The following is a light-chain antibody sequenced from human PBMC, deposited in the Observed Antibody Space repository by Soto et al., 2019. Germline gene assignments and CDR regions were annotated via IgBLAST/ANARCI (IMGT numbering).Light chain of an antibody. CDR1: QSVSSN. Sequence: EIVMTQSPATLPASPGERATLSCRASQSVSSNLAWYQQKPGQAPRLLIYGASTRATGIPARFSGSGSGTEFTLTISSLQSEDFAVYYCQQYNDWPGTFDQGTKVEIK. CDR2: GAS. J-gene: IGKJ1*01. V-gene: IGKV3-15*01. CDR3: QQYNDWPGT.